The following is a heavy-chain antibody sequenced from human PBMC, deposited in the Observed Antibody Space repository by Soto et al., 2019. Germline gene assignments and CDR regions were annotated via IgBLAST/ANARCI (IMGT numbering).Heavy chain of an antibody. J-gene: IGHJ6*02. V-gene: IGHV1-46*01. CDR1: GYTFTSYY. D-gene: IGHD3-9*01. CDR3: ARPYYDILTGYPLYYYYGMDV. Sequence: ASVKVSCKASGYTFTSYYMHWVRQAPGQGLEWMGIINPSGGSTSYAQKFQGRVTMTRDTSTSTVYMELSSLGSEDTAVYYCARPYYDILTGYPLYYYYGMDVWGQGTTVTVS. CDR2: INPSGGST.